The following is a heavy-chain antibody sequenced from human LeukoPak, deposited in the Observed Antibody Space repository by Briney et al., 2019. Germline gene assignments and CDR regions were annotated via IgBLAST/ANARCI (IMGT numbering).Heavy chain of an antibody. Sequence: PGGSLRLSCAASGFTFDDYAMHWVRQAPGKGLEWVSGISWNSGSIGYADSVKGRFTISRDNAKNSLYLQMNSLRAEDTALYYCAKDREYYYDSSGYWGAFDIWGQGTMVTVSS. D-gene: IGHD3-22*01. CDR2: ISWNSGSI. CDR1: GFTFDDYA. CDR3: AKDREYYYDSSGYWGAFDI. J-gene: IGHJ3*02. V-gene: IGHV3-9*01.